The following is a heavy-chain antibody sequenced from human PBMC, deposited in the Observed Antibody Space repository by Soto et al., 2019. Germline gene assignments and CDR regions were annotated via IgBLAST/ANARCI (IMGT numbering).Heavy chain of an antibody. J-gene: IGHJ4*02. CDR1: GFTFSSYG. CDR2: ISDDGSNK. V-gene: IGHV3-30*03. CDR3: SGELVDDTSGWSFDS. D-gene: IGHD3-22*01. Sequence: QVQLVESGGGVVQPGRSLRLSCAASGFTFSSYGMHWVRQAPGKGLEWVAVISDDGSNKYYADSLKGRFTISRDNSKNTLYLQMNSLRAEDTAVYYCSGELVDDTSGWSFDSCGEGTLVTVSS.